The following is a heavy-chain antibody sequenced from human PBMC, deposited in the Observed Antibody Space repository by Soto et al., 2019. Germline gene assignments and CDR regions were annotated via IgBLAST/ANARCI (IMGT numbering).Heavy chain of an antibody. D-gene: IGHD2-21*02. CDR1: GYTFTSYG. V-gene: IGHV1-18*01. Sequence: GASVKVSCKASGYTFTSYGISWGRQGPGQGLEGMGWISAYNGNTNYAQKLQGRVTITRDTSTSTDYMELSSLRAQDTAVYYCAADPYCGGDCYPHPKYYYYGMDVWGQGTTVTVSS. CDR3: AADPYCGGDCYPHPKYYYYGMDV. CDR2: ISAYNGNT. J-gene: IGHJ6*02.